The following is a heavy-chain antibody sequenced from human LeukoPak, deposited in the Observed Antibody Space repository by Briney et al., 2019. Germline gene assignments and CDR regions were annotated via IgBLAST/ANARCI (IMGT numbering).Heavy chain of an antibody. V-gene: IGHV1-24*01. CDR1: GYTLTELS. CDR2: FDPEDGET. D-gene: IGHD3-10*01. J-gene: IGHJ4*02. CDR3: ARTGGLWFGEYYFDY. Sequence: GASVKVSCKVSGYTLTELSMHWVRQAPGKGLEWMGGFDPEDGETIYAQKFQGRVTMTEDTSTSTAYMELRSLRSDDTAVYYCARTGGLWFGEYYFDYWGQGTLVTVSS.